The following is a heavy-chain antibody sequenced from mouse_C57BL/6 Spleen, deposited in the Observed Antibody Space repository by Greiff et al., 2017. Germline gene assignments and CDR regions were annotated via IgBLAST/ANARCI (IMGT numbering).Heavy chain of an antibody. J-gene: IGHJ2*01. D-gene: IGHD1-1*01. CDR2: IDPSDSYT. CDR1: GYTFTSYW. CDR3: ARREYYYGSFDY. Sequence: VQLQQSGAELVMPGASVKLSCKASGYTFTSYWMHWVKQRPGQGLEWIGEIDPSDSYTNYNQKFKGKSTLTVDKSSSTAYMQLSSLTSEDSAVYYCARREYYYGSFDYWGQGTTLTVSS. V-gene: IGHV1-69*01.